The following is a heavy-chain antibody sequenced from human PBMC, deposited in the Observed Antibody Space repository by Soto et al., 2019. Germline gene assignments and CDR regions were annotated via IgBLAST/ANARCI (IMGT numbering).Heavy chain of an antibody. CDR1: GGAINNYY. V-gene: IGHV4-59*01. CDR2: IHYSGST. Sequence: QVQLQESGPGLVKPSETLSLTCNVSGGAINNYYWSWIRQSPGKGMEWIGYIHYSGSTNHNPSLNGRVTISLDTSRTQFSLKLSSVTAADXAXXXXAXXXXXXXWFDPWXQGTLVTVSS. CDR3: AXXXXXXXWFDP. J-gene: IGHJ5*02.